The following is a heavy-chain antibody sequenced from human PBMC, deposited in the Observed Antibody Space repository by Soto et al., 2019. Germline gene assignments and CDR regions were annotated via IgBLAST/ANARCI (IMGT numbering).Heavy chain of an antibody. Sequence: QVQLVESGGGVVQPGRSLRLSCAASGFTFSSYGMHWVRQAPGKGLEWVAVIWYDGSNKYYADSVKGRFTISRDNSKNTLYLQMHSLRAEDTAVYYCARDRSGAGYYYYMDVWGKGTTVTVSS. CDR3: ARDRSGAGYYYYMDV. CDR2: IWYDGSNK. CDR1: GFTFSSYG. V-gene: IGHV3-33*01. D-gene: IGHD6-19*01. J-gene: IGHJ6*03.